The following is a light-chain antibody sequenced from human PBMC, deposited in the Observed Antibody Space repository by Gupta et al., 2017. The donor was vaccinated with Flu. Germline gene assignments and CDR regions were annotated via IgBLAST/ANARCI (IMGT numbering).Light chain of an antibody. V-gene: IGKV1-12*01. CDR1: RDISNW. CDR3: QQSNSFPFT. CDR2: AAS. Sequence: DIQTTQSLSSVSASVGDRVTITCRASRDISNWLVWYQQKPGKPPKLLIYAASNLQSWVPSRFSGSGSGTDFTLTINSLQPEDFATYYCQQSNSFPFTFGRGTKVDIK. J-gene: IGKJ3*01.